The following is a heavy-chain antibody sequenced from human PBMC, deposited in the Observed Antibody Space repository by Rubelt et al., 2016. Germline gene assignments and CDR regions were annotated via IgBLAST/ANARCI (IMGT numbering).Heavy chain of an antibody. D-gene: IGHD3-3*01. J-gene: IGHJ5*02. CDR3: ARHQHADFWSSGGFDP. CDR1: GGSISNYY. V-gene: IGHV4-59*08. Sequence: QVQLQESGPGLVKPSETLSLTCTVSGGSISNYYWSWIRQPPGKGLEWIGHIYYSGSTNYNPLFMSRVTISVATSKNQFSLKLNPVTAADTAVYYCARHQHADFWSSGGFDPWGQGTLVTVSS. CDR2: IYYSGST.